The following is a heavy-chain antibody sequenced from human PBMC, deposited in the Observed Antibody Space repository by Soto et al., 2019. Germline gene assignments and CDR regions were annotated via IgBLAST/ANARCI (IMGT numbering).Heavy chain of an antibody. V-gene: IGHV3-9*01. D-gene: IGHD6-6*01. Sequence: EVQLVESGGGLVQPGRSLRLSCAASGFTFDYYAMHWVRQAPGKGLEWVSGTSWNSGSIGYAVCVKGRFTISRDNAKNFLYLQMNSLRAEDTALFYCAKDRTAFESSSGDYWGQGALVTVSS. CDR2: TSWNSGSI. CDR1: GFTFDYYA. J-gene: IGHJ4*02. CDR3: AKDRTAFESSSGDY.